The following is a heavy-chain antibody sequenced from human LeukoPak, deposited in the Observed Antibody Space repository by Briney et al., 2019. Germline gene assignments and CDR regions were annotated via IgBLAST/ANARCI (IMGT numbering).Heavy chain of an antibody. V-gene: IGHV3-74*01. J-gene: IGHJ5*02. CDR2: INSDVSST. CDR1: GFTFSSYW. CDR3: ARDGQDIVVVVAATPCGWFDP. Sequence: GGSLRLSCAASGFTFSSYWMHWVRHAPGKGLVWVSRINSDVSSTRYADSVKDRYTISRDNAKNTLYLQRNSLRAEDTAVYYCARDGQDIVVVVAATPCGWFDPWGQGTLVTVSS. D-gene: IGHD2-15*01.